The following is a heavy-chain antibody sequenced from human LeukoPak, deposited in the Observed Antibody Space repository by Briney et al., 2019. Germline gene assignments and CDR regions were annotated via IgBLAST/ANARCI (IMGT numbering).Heavy chain of an antibody. CDR2: IYTSGST. CDR3: AREDIVVVPAAIDV. J-gene: IGHJ6*04. CDR1: GGSISSYY. Sequence: PLQTLSLTCTVSGGSISSYYWSWIRQPAGKGLEWIGRIYTSGSTNYNPSLKSRVTMSVDTSKNQFSLKLSSVTAADTAVYYCAREDIVVVPAAIDVWGKGTTVTISS. V-gene: IGHV4-4*07. D-gene: IGHD2-2*01.